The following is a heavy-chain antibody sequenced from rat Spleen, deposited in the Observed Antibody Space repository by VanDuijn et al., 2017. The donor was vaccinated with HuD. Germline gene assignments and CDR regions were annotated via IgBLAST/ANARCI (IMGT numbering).Heavy chain of an antibody. D-gene: IGHD5-1*01. CDR2: IWSGGST. CDR3: ARSESGRGFDY. V-gene: IGHV2-43*01. J-gene: IGHJ2*01. CDR1: GFSLTSYY. Sequence: VQLKESGPGLVQPSQTLSLTCTVSGFSLTSYYVSWVRQPPGKGLEWMGVIWSGGSTTYNSLLNSRLSFSRDTSKSQVFLKMNSLQTEDTATYFCARSESGRGFDYWGRGVMVTVSS.